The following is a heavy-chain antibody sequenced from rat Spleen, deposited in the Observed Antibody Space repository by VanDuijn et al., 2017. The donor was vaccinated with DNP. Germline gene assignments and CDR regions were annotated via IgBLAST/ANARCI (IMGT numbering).Heavy chain of an antibody. V-gene: IGHV5-31*01. Sequence: EVQLVESGGDLVQPGRSLKLSCVASGFTFNNYWMTWIRQVPGKGLEWVASITSSGGSTYYPDSVKGRFTISRDNAKNTLYLQMNSLRSEDTATYYCAKDRTGGFAMDAWGQGTSVTVSS. CDR3: AKDRTGGFAMDA. J-gene: IGHJ4*01. CDR2: ITSSGGST. CDR1: GFTFNNYW. D-gene: IGHD4-1*01.